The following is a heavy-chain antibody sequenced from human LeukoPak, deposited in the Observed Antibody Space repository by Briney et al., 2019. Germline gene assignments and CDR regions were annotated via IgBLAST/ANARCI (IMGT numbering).Heavy chain of an antibody. CDR1: GFTFSSCW. J-gene: IGHJ4*02. CDR2: INSDGSST. CDR3: ARIVDHFDY. D-gene: IGHD3-16*02. V-gene: IGHV3-74*01. Sequence: PGGSLRLSCAASGFTFSSCWMHWVRQDPGKGLVWVARINSDGSSTSYADSVKGRFTISRDNAKNTLYLQMNSLRAEDTAVYYCARIVDHFDYWGQGTLVTVSS.